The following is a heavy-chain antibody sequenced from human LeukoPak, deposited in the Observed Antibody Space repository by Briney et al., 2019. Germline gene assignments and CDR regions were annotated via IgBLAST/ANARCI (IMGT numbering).Heavy chain of an antibody. J-gene: IGHJ4*02. Sequence: PGGSLRLSCAASGFTFSSYAMSWVRQAPGKGLEWVSAISGSGGSTYYADSVKGRFTISRDNSKNTLYLQMNSLRAEDTAVYYCAKTNDFWSGYLFYFDYWGQGTLVTVPS. CDR1: GFTFSSYA. CDR3: AKTNDFWSGYLFYFDY. CDR2: ISGSGGST. D-gene: IGHD3-3*01. V-gene: IGHV3-23*01.